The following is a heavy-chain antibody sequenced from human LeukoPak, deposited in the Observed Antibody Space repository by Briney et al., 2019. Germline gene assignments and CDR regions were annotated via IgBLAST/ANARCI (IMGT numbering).Heavy chain of an antibody. D-gene: IGHD4/OR15-4a*01. CDR3: AREFYGVDY. J-gene: IGHJ4*02. CDR2: INQDESQK. V-gene: IGHV3-7*01. CDR1: GFTFGGSW. Sequence: GGSLRLSCTVSGFTFGGSWMSWVRQAPGRGLEWVASINQDESQKHYVDSVKGRFTISRDNAKNSLYLQMNSLRAEDTAVFYCAREFYGVDYWGQGTLVTVSS.